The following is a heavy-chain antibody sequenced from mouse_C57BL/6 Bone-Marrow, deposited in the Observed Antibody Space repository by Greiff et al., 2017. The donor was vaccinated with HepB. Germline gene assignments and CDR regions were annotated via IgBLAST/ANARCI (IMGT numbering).Heavy chain of an antibody. CDR2: IRSKSNNYAT. J-gene: IGHJ2*01. Sequence: EVQVVESGGGLVQPKGSLKLSCAASGFSFNTYAMNWVRQAPGKGVEWVARIRSKSNNYATYYVDSVKDRFTISRDDSESMLDLQMNNLKTEDTAMYYCVRGPDGYDYWGQGTTLTVSS. V-gene: IGHV10-1*01. CDR1: GFSFNTYA. D-gene: IGHD2-3*01. CDR3: VRGPDGYDY.